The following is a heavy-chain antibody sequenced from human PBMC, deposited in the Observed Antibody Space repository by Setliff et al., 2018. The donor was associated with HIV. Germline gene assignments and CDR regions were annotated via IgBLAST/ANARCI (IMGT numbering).Heavy chain of an antibody. CDR1: GYIFTSYW. CDR2: IYPRDSDV. D-gene: IGHD3-22*01. J-gene: IGHJ3*01. CDR3: ARIGDTSGYYFYIFDL. V-gene: IGHV5-51*01. Sequence: PGESLKISCQGSGYIFTSYWIGWVRQMPGKGLEWMGIIYPRDSDVRYSPSFQGQVTISADKSITTAYLQWSSLKASDSAMYYCARIGDTSGYYFYIFDLWGQGTKVTVS.